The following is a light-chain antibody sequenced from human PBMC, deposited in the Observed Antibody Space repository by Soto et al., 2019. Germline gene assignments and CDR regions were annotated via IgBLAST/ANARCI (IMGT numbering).Light chain of an antibody. V-gene: IGLV1-40*01. CDR1: SSNIGAGYE. Sequence: QSVLTQPPSVSEAPGQRVTISCTGSSSNIGAGYEAHWYQQVPGTAPKLLSYENNNRPSGVPDRFSGSKSGTSASLAITGLQAEDEAEYYCQSYDSRLSGYVFGTGTKVTVL. CDR3: QSYDSRLSGYV. J-gene: IGLJ1*01. CDR2: ENN.